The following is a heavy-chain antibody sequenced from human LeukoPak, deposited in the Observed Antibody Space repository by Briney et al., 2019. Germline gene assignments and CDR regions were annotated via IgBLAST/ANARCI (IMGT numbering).Heavy chain of an antibody. V-gene: IGHV4-61*02. J-gene: IGHJ6*03. D-gene: IGHD3-10*01. CDR3: ARDIYMVRGVIDYYYYYYMDV. Sequence: TLSLTCTVSGGSISSSSYYWSWIRQPAGKGLEWIGRIYTSGSTNYNPSLKSRVTMSVDTSKNQFSLKLSSVTAADTAVYYCARDIYMVRGVIDYYYYYYMDVWGKGTTVTISS. CDR1: GGSISSSSYY. CDR2: IYTSGST.